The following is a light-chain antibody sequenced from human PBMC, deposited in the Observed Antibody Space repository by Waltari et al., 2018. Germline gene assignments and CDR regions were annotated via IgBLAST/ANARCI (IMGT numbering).Light chain of an antibody. CDR1: QSVSSN. Sequence: EIVMTQSPATLSLSPGERATLSCRASQSVSSNLAWYQQRPGQAPRLLIFGASIRATGIPVRFSGSGSGTEFTLTISSLQSEDFAVYYCQQYNNWPPYTFGQGTKLEIK. V-gene: IGKV3D-15*01. CDR2: GAS. CDR3: QQYNNWPPYT. J-gene: IGKJ2*01.